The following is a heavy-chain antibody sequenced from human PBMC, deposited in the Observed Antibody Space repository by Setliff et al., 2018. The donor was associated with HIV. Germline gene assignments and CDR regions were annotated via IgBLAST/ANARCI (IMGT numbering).Heavy chain of an antibody. J-gene: IGHJ6*03. D-gene: IGHD2-15*01. CDR2: ISSSSSYI. V-gene: IGHV3-21*01. CDR3: ARSQGIGNYYMDV. Sequence: GGSLRLSCAASGFTFSSYSMNWVRQAPGKGLEWVSSISSSSSYIYYSDSVKGRFTISRDDAKNSLFLQVNSLRDEDTAVYYCARSQGIGNYYMDVWGTGTTVTVSS. CDR1: GFTFSSYS.